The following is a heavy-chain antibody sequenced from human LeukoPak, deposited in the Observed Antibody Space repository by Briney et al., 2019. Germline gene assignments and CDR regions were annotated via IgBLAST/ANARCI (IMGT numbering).Heavy chain of an antibody. V-gene: IGHV3-48*04. Sequence: PGGSLRLSCAASGFTFSSYWMSWVRQAPGKGLEWVSYISSSGSTIYYADSVKGRFTISRDNAKNSLYLQMNSLRAEDTAVYYCARDQYYDILTGYYGMDVWGQGTTVTVSS. D-gene: IGHD3-9*01. J-gene: IGHJ6*02. CDR1: GFTFSSYW. CDR2: ISSSGSTI. CDR3: ARDQYYDILTGYYGMDV.